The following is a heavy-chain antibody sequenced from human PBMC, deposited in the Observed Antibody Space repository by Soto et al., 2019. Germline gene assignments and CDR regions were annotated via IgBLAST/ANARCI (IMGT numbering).Heavy chain of an antibody. Sequence: PVGSLRLSCAASGFTFSSYEMNWVRQSPGKGLEWVSYISSSGSTIYYADSVKGRFTISRDNAKNSLYLQMNSLRAEDTAVYYCARGGSIMITFGRVTPNTDAFDILGQGTTVSVSS. J-gene: IGHJ3*02. CDR2: ISSSGSTI. CDR3: ARGGSIMITFGRVTPNTDAFDI. V-gene: IGHV3-48*03. CDR1: GFTFSSYE. D-gene: IGHD3-16*01.